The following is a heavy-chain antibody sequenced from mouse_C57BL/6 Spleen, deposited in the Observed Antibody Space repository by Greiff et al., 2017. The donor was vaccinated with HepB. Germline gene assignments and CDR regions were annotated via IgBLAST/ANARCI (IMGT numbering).Heavy chain of an antibody. D-gene: IGHD1-1*01. J-gene: IGHJ1*03. V-gene: IGHV1-50*01. Sequence: VQLQQPGAELVKPGASVKLSCKASGYTFTSYWMQWVKQRPGQGLEWIGEIDPSDSYTNYNQKFKGKATLTVDTSSSTAYMQLSSLTSEDSAVYYCASPLYYGSRGGYFDVWGTGTTVTVSS. CDR2: IDPSDSYT. CDR3: ASPLYYGSRGGYFDV. CDR1: GYTFTSYW.